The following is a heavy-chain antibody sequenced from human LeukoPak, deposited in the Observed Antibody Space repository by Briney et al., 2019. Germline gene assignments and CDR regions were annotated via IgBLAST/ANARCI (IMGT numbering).Heavy chain of an antibody. J-gene: IGHJ5*02. CDR1: GFTVSSNY. D-gene: IGHD3-16*01. V-gene: IGHV3-53*01. Sequence: GGSLRLSCVASGFTVSSNYMTWVRQAPGKGLEWVSIIYSGDTTYYADSVKGRFTISSDDSKNMLYLQMNSLRADDTAVYYCARSIYPYVWGSYDHWGQGTLVIVSS. CDR3: ARSIYPYVWGSYDH. CDR2: IYSGDTT.